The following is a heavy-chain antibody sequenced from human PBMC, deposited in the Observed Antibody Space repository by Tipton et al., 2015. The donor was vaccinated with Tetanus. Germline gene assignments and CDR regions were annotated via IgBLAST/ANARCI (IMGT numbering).Heavy chain of an antibody. CDR2: IYPGDSST. V-gene: IGHV5-51*01. Sequence: QLEQSGAEVKKPGESLKISCQASGYTFTNAWIGWVRQMPGKGLEWMGVIYPGDSSTIYSPSFQGLVTISVDKSINTTYLRWTSLKASDSAMYYCARQKGYWGQGTLVTVSS. J-gene: IGHJ4*02. CDR1: GYTFTNAW. CDR3: ARQKGY.